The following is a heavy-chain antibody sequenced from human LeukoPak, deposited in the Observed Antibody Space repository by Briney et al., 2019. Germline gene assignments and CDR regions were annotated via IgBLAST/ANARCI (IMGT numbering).Heavy chain of an antibody. J-gene: IGHJ4*02. Sequence: GASVKVSCKSSGYSFTGYYLHWVRQAPGQGLEWMGWINPNSGGTNYAQKFQGRVTLTRDTCISTAYMELSSLRSDDTAVYYCARAPDRGYWGQGNLVTVSS. CDR3: ARAPDRGY. CDR2: INPNSGGT. V-gene: IGHV1-2*02. CDR1: GYSFTGYY. D-gene: IGHD3-22*01.